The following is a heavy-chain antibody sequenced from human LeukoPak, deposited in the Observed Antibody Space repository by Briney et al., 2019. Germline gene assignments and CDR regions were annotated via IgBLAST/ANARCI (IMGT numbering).Heavy chain of an antibody. V-gene: IGHV3-23*01. Sequence: GGSLRLSCAASGFTSSSYAMSWVRQAPGKGLEWVSAISSSGGNTYYADSVKGRFTISRDNSKNTLYLQMNSLRAEDTAVYYCAKGGSDYGDHGYSFGYWGQGALVTVSS. J-gene: IGHJ4*02. CDR1: GFTSSSYA. D-gene: IGHD4-17*01. CDR3: AKGGSDYGDHGYSFGY. CDR2: ISSSGGNT.